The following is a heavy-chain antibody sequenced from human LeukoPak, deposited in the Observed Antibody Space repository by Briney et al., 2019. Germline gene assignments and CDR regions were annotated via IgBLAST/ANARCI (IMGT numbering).Heavy chain of an antibody. V-gene: IGHV3-53*01. D-gene: IGHD4/OR15-4a*01. CDR2: IYSGGSA. Sequence: GGSLRLSCAASGFTVSSNYMNWVRQAPGKGLEWVSVIYSGGSAYYADSVKGRFTISRDNSKNTLYLQMNSLRAEDTAVYYCARRAGAYSHPYDYWGQGTLVTVSS. CDR1: GFTVSSNY. J-gene: IGHJ4*02. CDR3: ARRAGAYSHPYDY.